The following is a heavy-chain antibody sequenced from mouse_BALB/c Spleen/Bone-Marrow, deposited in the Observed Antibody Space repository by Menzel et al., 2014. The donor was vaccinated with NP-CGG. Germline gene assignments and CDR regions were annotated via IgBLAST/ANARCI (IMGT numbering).Heavy chain of an antibody. V-gene: IGHV5-6-5*01. CDR2: ISTGGST. CDR1: GFTFSNYA. Sequence: DVMLVESGGDSVKPGGSLKLSCAAPGFTFSNYALSWVRQTPEKRLEWVASISTGGSTYYLDSVKGRFTISRDSARNILYLQMSSLRSEDTAMYYCARNYYGSFAYWGQGTLVTVSA. D-gene: IGHD1-1*01. CDR3: ARNYYGSFAY. J-gene: IGHJ3*01.